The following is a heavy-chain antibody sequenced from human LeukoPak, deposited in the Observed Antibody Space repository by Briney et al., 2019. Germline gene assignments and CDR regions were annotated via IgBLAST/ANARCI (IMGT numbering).Heavy chain of an antibody. J-gene: IGHJ4*02. CDR1: GFTFSSYS. CDR3: ARIMTTVTTVEY. V-gene: IGHV3-48*01. Sequence: GGSLRLSCAASGFTFSSYSMNWVRQAPGKGLEWISYITSSSTSTHYADSVKGRFTISRDNAKNSLYLQMNSLRAEDTAVYYCARIMTTVTTVEYWGQGTLVTVSS. CDR2: ITSSSTST. D-gene: IGHD4-17*01.